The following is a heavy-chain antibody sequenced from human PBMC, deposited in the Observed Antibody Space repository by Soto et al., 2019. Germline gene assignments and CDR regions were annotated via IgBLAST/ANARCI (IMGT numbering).Heavy chain of an antibody. Sequence: QVQLVESGGGLVKPGGSLRLSCAASGFTFSDFYMSWIRQAPGKGLEWVSYIGRSGSSIYYADSVKGRFTISRDSAKNALYLQMNSLRAEDTAVYYCARDPGGGITDFWGQGTMVTVSS. CDR3: ARDPGGGITDF. D-gene: IGHD2-15*01. J-gene: IGHJ3*01. CDR1: GFTFSDFY. V-gene: IGHV3-11*01. CDR2: IGRSGSSI.